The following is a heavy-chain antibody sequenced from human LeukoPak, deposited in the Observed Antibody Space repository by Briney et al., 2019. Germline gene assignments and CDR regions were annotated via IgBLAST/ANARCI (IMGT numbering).Heavy chain of an antibody. Sequence: GGSLRLSCAASGFTFSSYSMNWVRQAPGKGLEWVSSISSSSSYIYYADSVKGRFTISRDNAKNSLCLQMNSLRAEDTAVYYCATFKGAADYWGQGTLVTVSS. J-gene: IGHJ4*02. V-gene: IGHV3-21*01. D-gene: IGHD1-26*01. CDR3: ATFKGAADY. CDR1: GFTFSSYS. CDR2: ISSSSSYI.